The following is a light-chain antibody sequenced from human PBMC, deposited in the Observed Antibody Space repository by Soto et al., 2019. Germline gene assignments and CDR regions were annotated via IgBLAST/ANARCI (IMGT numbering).Light chain of an antibody. CDR2: EAS. J-gene: IGKJ1*01. V-gene: IGKV1-27*01. CDR1: QDISGH. Sequence: DIQVTQXPXSLSASVGDRVTITCRASQDISGHLAWYQQKPGKVPKLLIYEASTLQSRVPSRFSASGSGTDFTLTISSLQPEDVATYYCQKYNGTPRTFGQGTKVELK. CDR3: QKYNGTPRT.